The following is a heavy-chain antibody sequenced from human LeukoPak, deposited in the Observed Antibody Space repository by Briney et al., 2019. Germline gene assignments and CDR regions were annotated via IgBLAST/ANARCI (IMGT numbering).Heavy chain of an antibody. V-gene: IGHV3-21*01. CDR3: ARARNSSREPPDY. J-gene: IGHJ4*02. CDR1: GFTFRSYS. Sequence: GGSLRLSCAASGFTFRSYSMNWVRQAPGKGLEWVSAIDPSSTYIYYADSVKGRFTISRDNAENSLYLQMNSLRVEDTAVYYCARARNSSREPPDYWGQGTLVTVSS. CDR2: IDPSSTYI. D-gene: IGHD6-13*01.